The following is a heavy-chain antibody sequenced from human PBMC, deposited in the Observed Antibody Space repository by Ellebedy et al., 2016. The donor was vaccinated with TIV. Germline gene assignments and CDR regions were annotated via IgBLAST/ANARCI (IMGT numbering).Heavy chain of an antibody. Sequence: MPSETLSLTCAVYGGSFSGYYWSWIRQPPGKGLEWIGEINHSGSTNYNPSLKSRVTISVDTSKNQFSLKLSSVTAADTAVYYCARGRLGDYYFDYWGQGTLVTVSS. CDR3: ARGRLGDYYFDY. CDR1: GGSFSGYY. V-gene: IGHV4-34*01. D-gene: IGHD4-17*01. J-gene: IGHJ4*02. CDR2: INHSGST.